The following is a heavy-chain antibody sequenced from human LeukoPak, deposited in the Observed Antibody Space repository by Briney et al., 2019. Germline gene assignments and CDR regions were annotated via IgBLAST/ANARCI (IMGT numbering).Heavy chain of an antibody. V-gene: IGHV3-23*01. CDR3: AKDGSIAARPGSVPGNFDY. J-gene: IGHJ4*02. CDR1: GFTFSNAW. D-gene: IGHD6-6*01. CDR2: ISGSGGST. Sequence: PGGSLRLSCAASGFTFSNAWMSWVRQAPGKGLEWVSAISGSGGSTYYADSVKGRFTISRDNSKNTLYLQMNSLRAEDTAVYYCAKDGSIAARPGSVPGNFDYWGQGTLVTVSS.